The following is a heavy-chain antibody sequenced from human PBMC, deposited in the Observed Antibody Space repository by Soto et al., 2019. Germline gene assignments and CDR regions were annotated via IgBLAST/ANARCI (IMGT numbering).Heavy chain of an antibody. CDR3: AREGVAPYYYYGMYV. CDR2: ISSYNGDT. CDR1: GYTFTRSG. D-gene: IGHD2-15*01. Sequence: QVQLVQSGAEVKKPGASVKVSCKASGYTFTRSGISWVRQPPRQGPEWMGWISSYNGDTNYAQTFQGRVTMTTDTSTSTAYMELRSLRSDDTAVYYCAREGVAPYYYYGMYVSGQGTPVTVSS. V-gene: IGHV1-18*01. J-gene: IGHJ6*02.